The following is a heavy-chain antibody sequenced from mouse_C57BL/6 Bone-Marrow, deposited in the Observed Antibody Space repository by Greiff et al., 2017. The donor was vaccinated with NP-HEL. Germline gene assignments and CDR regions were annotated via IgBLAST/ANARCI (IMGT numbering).Heavy chain of an antibody. Sequence: EVQRVESGGGLVKPGGSLKLSCAASGFTFSSYAMSWVRQTPEKRLEWVATLSDGGSYTYYPDNVKGRFTISRDNAKNNLYLQMSHLKSEDTAMYYCARVPYDGYYTYWGQGTLVTVSA. V-gene: IGHV5-4*01. CDR3: ARVPYDGYYTY. D-gene: IGHD2-3*01. CDR2: LSDGGSYT. CDR1: GFTFSSYA. J-gene: IGHJ3*01.